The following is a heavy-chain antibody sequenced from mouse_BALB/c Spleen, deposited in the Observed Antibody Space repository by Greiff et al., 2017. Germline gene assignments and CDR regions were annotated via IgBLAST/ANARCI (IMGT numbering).Heavy chain of an antibody. Sequence: QVHVKQSGAELVMPGASVKMSCKASGYTFTDYWMHWVKQRPGQGLEWIGAIDTSDSYTSYNQKFKGKATLTVDESSSTAYMQLSSLTSEDSAVYYCARGGLRRNYAMDYWGQGTSVTVSS. CDR1: GYTFTDYW. D-gene: IGHD2-4*01. J-gene: IGHJ4*01. V-gene: IGHV1-69*01. CDR3: ARGGLRRNYAMDY. CDR2: IDTSDSYT.